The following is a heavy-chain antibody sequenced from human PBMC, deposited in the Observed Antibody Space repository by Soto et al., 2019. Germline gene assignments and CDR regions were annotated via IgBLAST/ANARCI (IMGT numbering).Heavy chain of an antibody. J-gene: IGHJ4*02. V-gene: IGHV3-23*01. Sequence: GGSLRLSCAASGFTFSSYAMSWVLQAPGKGLEWVSAISGSGGSTYYADSVKGRFTISRDNSKNTLYLQMNSLRAEGTAVYNWANLDIHSVFGGGYSNFDSWAQGTMVTVSS. D-gene: IGHD3-3*01. CDR2: ISGSGGST. CDR3: ANLDIHSVFGGGYSNFDS. CDR1: GFTFSSYA.